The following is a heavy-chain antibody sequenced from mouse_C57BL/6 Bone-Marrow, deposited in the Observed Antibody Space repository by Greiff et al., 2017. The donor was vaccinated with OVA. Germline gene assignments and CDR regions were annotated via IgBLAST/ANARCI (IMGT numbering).Heavy chain of an antibody. Sequence: VQLQQSGPELVKPGASVKISCKASGYTFTDYYMNWVKQSHGKSLEWIGDINPNTGGTSYNQKFKGKATLTVDKSSSTAYMELRSLTSEDSAVYYCARWDYWGQGTTLTVSS. V-gene: IGHV1-26*01. CDR2: INPNTGGT. CDR3: ARWDY. J-gene: IGHJ2*01. CDR1: GYTFTDYY.